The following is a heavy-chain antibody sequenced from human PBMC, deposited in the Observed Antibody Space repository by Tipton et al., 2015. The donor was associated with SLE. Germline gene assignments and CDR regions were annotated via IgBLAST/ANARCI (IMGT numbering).Heavy chain of an antibody. V-gene: IGHV4-4*07. Sequence: TLSLTCTVSGGSISGYYWNWIRQPAGRGLEWIGRIYPSGSANYNPSRKSRLSMSVDTSKNQFSLKLSSVTAADPAVYYCVVCSPSSCSYFDYWGQGRLVTVSS. D-gene: IGHD2-2*01. CDR2: IYPSGSA. CDR3: VVCSPSSCSYFDY. CDR1: GGSISGYY. J-gene: IGHJ4*02.